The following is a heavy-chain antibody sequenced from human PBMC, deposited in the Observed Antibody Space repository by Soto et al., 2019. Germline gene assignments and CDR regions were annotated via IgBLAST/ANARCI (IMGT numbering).Heavy chain of an antibody. V-gene: IGHV3-21*01. Sequence: GGSLRLSCAASGFTFSSYSMNWVRQAPGKGLEWVASVSSSSSYIYYADSVKGRFTISRDNAKNSLYLQMNSLRAEDTAVYYCATLWDCSSTSCYLYYYGMDVWGQGTTVTVSS. CDR3: ATLWDCSSTSCYLYYYGMDV. J-gene: IGHJ6*02. D-gene: IGHD2-2*01. CDR1: GFTFSSYS. CDR2: VSSSSSYI.